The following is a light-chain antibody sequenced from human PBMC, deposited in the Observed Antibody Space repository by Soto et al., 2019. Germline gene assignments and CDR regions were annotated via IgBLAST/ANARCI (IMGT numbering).Light chain of an antibody. V-gene: IGLV2-8*01. Sequence: QSALTQPPSASGSPGQSVTISCTGTSSDVGGYNYVSWYQQYPGKVPKLMVYEVNKRPSGVPDRFSGSKSGNTDSLTVYGLQAEDEADYYCTSYAGGNHVFGTGTKLTVL. CDR1: SSDVGGYNY. CDR3: TSYAGGNHV. CDR2: EVN. J-gene: IGLJ1*01.